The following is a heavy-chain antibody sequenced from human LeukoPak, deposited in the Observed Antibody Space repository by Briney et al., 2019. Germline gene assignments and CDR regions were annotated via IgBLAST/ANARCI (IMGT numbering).Heavy chain of an antibody. D-gene: IGHD2-2*01. CDR2: IYHSGTT. CDR3: ANKVYCSRTSCYPAGY. Sequence: SGTLSLTCAVSGESISSSNWWSWVRQPPGKGLEWIGEIYHSGTTNYNPSLESRVTISLDMSNNQFSLKLTSVTAADTAVYYCANKVYCSRTSCYPAGYWGQGTLVTVSS. J-gene: IGHJ4*02. CDR1: GESISSSNW. V-gene: IGHV4-4*02.